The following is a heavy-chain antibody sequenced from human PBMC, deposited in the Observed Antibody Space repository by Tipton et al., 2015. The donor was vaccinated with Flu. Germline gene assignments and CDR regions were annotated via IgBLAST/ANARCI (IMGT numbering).Heavy chain of an antibody. CDR2: VHRTGST. CDR1: GYSIRSSNYY. V-gene: IGHV4-38-2*01. J-gene: IGHJ5*02. CDR3: ARRDYSNYVSEPKNWFDP. Sequence: TLSLTCVVSGYSIRSSNYYWGWIRQPPGKGLEWIGNVHRTGSTYLNPSLASRVTISVDTSKNQFSLRLTSLTAVDTAVYYCARRDYSNYVSEPKNWFDPWGQGTLVTVSS. D-gene: IGHD4-11*01.